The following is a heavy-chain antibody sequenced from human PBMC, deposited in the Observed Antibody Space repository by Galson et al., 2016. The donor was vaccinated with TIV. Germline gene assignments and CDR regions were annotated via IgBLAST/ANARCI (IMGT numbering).Heavy chain of an antibody. CDR1: GYSFTSNW. J-gene: IGHJ4*02. CDR2: IYAGDSDT. Sequence: QSGAEVKKPGESLKISCKVSGYSFTSNWIAWVRQMPGRGLEWMGIIYAGDSDTRYSPSFQGQVTISADESVSTAYLRWSNLKASDSAMYFCARAPGYTGYSYGYFDSWGRGTLVTVSS. D-gene: IGHD5-18*01. V-gene: IGHV5-51*03. CDR3: ARAPGYTGYSYGYFDS.